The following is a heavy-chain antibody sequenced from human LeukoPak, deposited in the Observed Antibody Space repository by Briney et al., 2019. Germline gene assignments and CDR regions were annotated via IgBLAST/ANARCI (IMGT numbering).Heavy chain of an antibody. CDR3: AKVGYCTNNCFRTHDY. CDR1: GFSFSVSV. D-gene: IGHD2-8*01. V-gene: IGHV3-23*01. J-gene: IGHJ4*02. CDR2: ISGDAGVT. Sequence: GGSLRPSCVAPGFSFSVSVMSWVRQAPGKGLEWVSAISGDAGVTYYAASVKGRFTISRDNSKNAVYLQMNSLRAEDTATYYCAKVGYCTNNCFRTHDYWGQGALVTVSS.